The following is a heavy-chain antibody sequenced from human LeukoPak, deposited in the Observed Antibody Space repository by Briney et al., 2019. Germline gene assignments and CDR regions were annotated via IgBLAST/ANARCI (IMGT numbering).Heavy chain of an antibody. CDR3: ATEYSSSSRGSFDY. CDR1: GFTFTSYS. V-gene: IGHV3-21*01. D-gene: IGHD6-6*01. CDR2: ISSGSGYI. Sequence: GGSLRLSCAASGFTFTSYSMNWVRQAPGKELEWVSSISSGSGYIYYADSLKGRFTITRDNAKNSLYLQMSSLRAEDTAVYYCATEYSSSSRGSFDYWGQGTLVTVSS. J-gene: IGHJ4*02.